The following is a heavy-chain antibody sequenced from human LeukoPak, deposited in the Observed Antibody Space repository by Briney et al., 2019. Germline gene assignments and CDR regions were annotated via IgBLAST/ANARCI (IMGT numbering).Heavy chain of an antibody. D-gene: IGHD3-10*01. CDR3: ARETRLWFGELLPQNNWFDP. CDR1: GGSISSYY. CDR2: IYTSGST. Sequence: PSETLSLTCTVSGGSISSYYWSWIRQPAGKGLEWIGRIYTSGSTNYNPSLKSRVTMSVDTSKNQFSLKLSSVTAADTAVYYCARETRLWFGELLPQNNWFDPWGQGTLVTVSS. V-gene: IGHV4-4*07. J-gene: IGHJ5*02.